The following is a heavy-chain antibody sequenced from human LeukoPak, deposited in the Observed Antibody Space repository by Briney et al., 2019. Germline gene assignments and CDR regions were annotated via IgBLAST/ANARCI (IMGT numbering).Heavy chain of an antibody. J-gene: IGHJ6*02. Sequence: ASVKVSCKASGYTFTGYYMHWVRQAPGQGLEWMGWINPNSGGTNYAQKFQGWVTMTRDTSISTAYMELSRLRSDDTAVYYCARDFRYSGYDWVYYYYGMDVWGQGTTVTVSS. V-gene: IGHV1-2*04. CDR1: GYTFTGYY. CDR3: ARDFRYSGYDWVYYYYGMDV. CDR2: INPNSGGT. D-gene: IGHD5-12*01.